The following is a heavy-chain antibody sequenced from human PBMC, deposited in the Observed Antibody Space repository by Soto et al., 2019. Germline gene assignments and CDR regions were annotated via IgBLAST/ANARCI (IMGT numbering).Heavy chain of an antibody. J-gene: IGHJ3*02. D-gene: IGHD6-19*01. CDR2: ISWNSGSI. V-gene: IGHV3-9*01. Sequence: GGSLRLSCAASGFTFDDYAMHWVRQAPGKGLEWVSGISWNSGSIGYADSVKGRFTISRDNAKNSLYLQMNSLRAEDTALYYCAKAPGQWLVLDAFDIWSQGTMVTVSS. CDR1: GFTFDDYA. CDR3: AKAPGQWLVLDAFDI.